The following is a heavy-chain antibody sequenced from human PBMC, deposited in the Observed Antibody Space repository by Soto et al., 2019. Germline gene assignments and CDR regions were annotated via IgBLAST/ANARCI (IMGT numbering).Heavy chain of an antibody. CDR3: ARVRFGEWGYAMDV. D-gene: IGHD3-10*01. J-gene: IGHJ6*02. V-gene: IGHV3-11*01. CDR2: ISSSGSSI. Sequence: QVPLVESGGGLVKPGGSLRLSCAASGLTFSDCYMNWIRQAPGKGLEWVSYISSSGSSINYAGSVKGRFTISRDNAKNSLYLQINSLRAEDTAMYYCARVRFGEWGYAMDVWGQGTTVTVSS. CDR1: GLTFSDCY.